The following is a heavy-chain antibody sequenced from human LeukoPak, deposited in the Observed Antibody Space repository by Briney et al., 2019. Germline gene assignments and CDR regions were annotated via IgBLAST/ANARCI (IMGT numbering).Heavy chain of an antibody. D-gene: IGHD4-17*01. Sequence: ASVKVSCKAFGYTFTSCGISWVRQAPGQGLEWMGWISAYNGNTNYAQKLQGRVTMTTDTSTSTAYMELRSLRSDDTAVYYCARDLNYGDYRTYYFDYWGQGTLVTVSS. J-gene: IGHJ4*02. V-gene: IGHV1-18*01. CDR2: ISAYNGNT. CDR3: ARDLNYGDYRTYYFDY. CDR1: GYTFTSCG.